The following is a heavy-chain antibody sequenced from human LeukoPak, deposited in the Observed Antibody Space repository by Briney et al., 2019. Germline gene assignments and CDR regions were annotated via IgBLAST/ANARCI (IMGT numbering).Heavy chain of an antibody. CDR3: AKDSESGGY. D-gene: IGHD1-14*01. J-gene: IGHJ4*02. CDR1: GFTISSSW. CDR2: IKRDGSLL. Sequence: GGSLRLSCEGSGFTISSSWMNWVRQAPGKGLEWAANIKRDGSLLYYVDSVKGRFTISRDNSKNTLYLQMNSLRAEDTAVYYCAKDSESGGYWGQGTLVTVSS. V-gene: IGHV3-7*03.